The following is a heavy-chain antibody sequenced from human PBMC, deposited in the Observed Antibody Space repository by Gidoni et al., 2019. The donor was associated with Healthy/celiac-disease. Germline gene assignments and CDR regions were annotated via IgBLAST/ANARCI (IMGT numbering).Heavy chain of an antibody. CDR3: AREPHRGYCSSTSCYLSLALRYGMDV. CDR1: GYTFTSYA. V-gene: IGHV1-3*01. J-gene: IGHJ6*02. CDR2: INAVNGNT. D-gene: IGHD2-2*01. Sequence: QAKLVQSGAEVKKHGASVKVSCKASGYTFTSYAMHWVRHAPGQRLEWMGWINAVNGNTKYAQKFQGRVTITRDTSASTAYMELSRLRSEDTAVYYGAREPHRGYCSSTSCYLSLALRYGMDVWGQGTTVTVSS.